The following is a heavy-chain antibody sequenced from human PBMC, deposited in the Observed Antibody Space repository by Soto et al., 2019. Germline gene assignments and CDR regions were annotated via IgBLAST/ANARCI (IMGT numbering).Heavy chain of an antibody. CDR2: INPNSGGK. D-gene: IGHD6-6*01. V-gene: IGHV1-2*02. J-gene: IGHJ4*02. CDR3: ARGGSSSLDY. CDR1: GYTFTGYY. Sequence: QVQLVQSGAEVKKPGASVKVSCKASGYTFTGYYMHWVRQAPGQGPEWMGWINPNSGGKTYAQKFQGRVTVTRDTSISTAYMELSSLRSDDTAVYYCARGGSSSLDYWGQGTLVTVSS.